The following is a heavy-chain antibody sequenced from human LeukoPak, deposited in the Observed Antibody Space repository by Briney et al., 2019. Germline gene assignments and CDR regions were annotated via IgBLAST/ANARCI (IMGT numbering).Heavy chain of an antibody. J-gene: IGHJ3*02. D-gene: IGHD6-13*01. CDR3: ARGIPEHGTGAFAI. Sequence: SETLSLTCTVSGASISTFYWTWIRQPPGKGLECIGYIDYSGSTNYNTALQSRVTISAETSKNQVSLKLTSVTPADTAVYYCARGIPEHGTGAFAIWGQGTMVTVSS. CDR1: GASISTFY. V-gene: IGHV4-59*01. CDR2: IDYSGST.